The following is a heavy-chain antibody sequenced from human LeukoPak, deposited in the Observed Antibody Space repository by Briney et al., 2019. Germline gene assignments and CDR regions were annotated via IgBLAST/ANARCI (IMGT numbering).Heavy chain of an antibody. CDR2: ISYDGSNK. V-gene: IGHV3-30*04. Sequence: GRSLRLSCAASGFTFSSYAMHWVRQAPGKGLEGVAVISYDGSNKYYADSVKGRFTISRDNSKNTLYLQMNSLRAEDTAVYYCAREPSEGSSWYGYFAYRGQGTLVTVSS. D-gene: IGHD6-13*01. CDR3: AREPSEGSSWYGYFAY. J-gene: IGHJ4*02. CDR1: GFTFSSYA.